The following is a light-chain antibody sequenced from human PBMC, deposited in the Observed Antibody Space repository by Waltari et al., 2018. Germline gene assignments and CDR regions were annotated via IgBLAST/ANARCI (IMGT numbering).Light chain of an antibody. Sequence: QSVLTQPASVSGSPGQSITISCTGSRSDVGNYNFVSWYQQYPAEAPKLVIYEGSKRPSGISIRFSGSTSGNTASLTISRLQAEDEADYFCCSYAGSRTPWVFGGGTRVTVL. CDR1: RSDVGNYNF. CDR2: EGS. V-gene: IGLV2-23*01. J-gene: IGLJ3*02. CDR3: CSYAGSRTPWV.